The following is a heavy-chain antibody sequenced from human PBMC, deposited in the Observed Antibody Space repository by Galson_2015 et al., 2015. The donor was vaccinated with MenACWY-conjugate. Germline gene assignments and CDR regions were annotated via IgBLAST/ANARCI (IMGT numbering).Heavy chain of an antibody. CDR2: ISYDGSSK. V-gene: IGHV3-30*18. J-gene: IGHJ3*02. Sequence: LRLSCAASGITFVSYGMSWVRQAPGKGLEGVAVISYDGSSKYYADSVKGRFTISRDNSKNTLYLQMNSLRAEDTAVYYCAKNRGYIYDSDAFDIWGQGTMVTVSS. CDR1: GITFVSYG. CDR3: AKNRGYIYDSDAFDI. D-gene: IGHD5-18*01.